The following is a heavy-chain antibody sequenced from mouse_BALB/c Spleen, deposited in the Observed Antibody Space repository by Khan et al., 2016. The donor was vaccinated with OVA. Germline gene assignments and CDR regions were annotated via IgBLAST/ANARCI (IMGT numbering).Heavy chain of an antibody. V-gene: IGHV1-7*01. CDR1: GYTFTTYW. D-gene: IGHD2-1*01. CDR3: ARRGVYGIFAY. CDR2: INPSTGYT. J-gene: IGHJ3*01. Sequence: VQLQQSGAELAKPGASVKMSCKASGYTFTTYWMHWVKQRPGKGLDWIGYINPSTGYTEYNQKFKDKATLTADKSSSTAYMQLNSLTSEDSAVYYCARRGVYGIFAYWGQGTLVTVSA.